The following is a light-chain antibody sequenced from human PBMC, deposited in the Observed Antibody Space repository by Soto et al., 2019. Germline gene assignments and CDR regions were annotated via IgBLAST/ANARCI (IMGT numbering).Light chain of an antibody. CDR3: QKYHTSSII. V-gene: IGKV1-5*01. J-gene: IGKJ5*01. CDR1: QSISSW. Sequence: GDRVTITWRASQSISSWLAWYQQKPGKAPTLLIYDASTLERGVPSRFSGTGSGTEFTLSIDSLQPDDFATYYCQKYHTSSIIFGQGTRLEIK. CDR2: DAS.